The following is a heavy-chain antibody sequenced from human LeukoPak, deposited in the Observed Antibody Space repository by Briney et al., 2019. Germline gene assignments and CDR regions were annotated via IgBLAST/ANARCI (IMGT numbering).Heavy chain of an antibody. CDR2: LSGENALT. V-gene: IGHV3-23*01. CDR3: ARVGGWDAFDL. D-gene: IGHD6-19*01. J-gene: IGHJ3*01. Sequence: RWGVLRLSCAASGFTFSNFAMIWVRQAPGKGLECVSTLSGENALTYYADSVKGRFTISRDNSMNTLYLQMGSLRAEDTAVYYCARVGGWDAFDLWGQGTMVTVSS. CDR1: GFTFSNFA.